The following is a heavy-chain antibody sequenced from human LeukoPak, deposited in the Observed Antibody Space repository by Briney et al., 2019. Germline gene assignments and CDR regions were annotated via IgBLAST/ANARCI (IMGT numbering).Heavy chain of an antibody. CDR3: ARDGYGYNDGNGPSDY. D-gene: IGHD5-18*01. J-gene: IGHJ4*02. Sequence: PGRSLRLSCAASACTFSGYGMHWVRQAPGKGLEWVAVIWYDGSNQYYADSVKGRFTISRDNSKNTVYLQMNSLRAEDTAVYYCARDGYGYNDGNGPSDYWGQGTLVTVSS. CDR1: ACTFSGYG. CDR2: IWYDGSNQ. V-gene: IGHV3-33*01.